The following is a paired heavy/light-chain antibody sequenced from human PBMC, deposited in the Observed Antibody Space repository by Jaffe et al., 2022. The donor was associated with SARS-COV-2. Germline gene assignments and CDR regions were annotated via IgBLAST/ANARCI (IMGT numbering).Light chain of an antibody. V-gene: IGKV2-28*01. J-gene: IGKJ1*01. CDR1: QSLLHSNGYNY. CDR3: MQALQTWT. Sequence: DIVMTQSPLSLPVIPGEPASISCRSSQSLLHSNGYNYLNWYLQKPGQSPQLLIYLGSNRASGVPDRFSGSGSGTDFTLKISRVEAEDVGVYYCMQALQTWTFGLGTKMEIK. CDR2: LGS.
Heavy chain of an antibody. V-gene: IGHV3-48*01. CDR2: ISRSTDIT. Sequence: EVRLVESGGGLVQPGGSLRLSCAASGFTLSDYSMNWVRQTPGKGLEWVSYISRSTDITDYADSVKGRFTSSRDRAQNSLFLQMNTLIAGDTAVYYCARDTPYDYNYGAAFDIWGQGTTVIVSS. D-gene: IGHD4-4*01. CDR1: GFTLSDYS. CDR3: ARDTPYDYNYGAAFDI. J-gene: IGHJ3*02.